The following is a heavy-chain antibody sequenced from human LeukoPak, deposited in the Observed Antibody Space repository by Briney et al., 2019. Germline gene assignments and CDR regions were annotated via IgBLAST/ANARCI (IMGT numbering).Heavy chain of an antibody. J-gene: IGHJ4*02. V-gene: IGHV3-23*01. CDR1: GFTFSRFA. D-gene: IGHD3-22*01. Sequence: PGGSRRLSCSASGFTFSRFAMTWVRQLPGRGLEWVSSISGNGHQTYYADSVKGRFSVSRDNSKNILYLQMDSLRADASALYYCAKDANYYDSSCYVIPFDYWGQGTLVTVSS. CDR2: ISGNGHQT. CDR3: AKDANYYDSSCYVIPFDY.